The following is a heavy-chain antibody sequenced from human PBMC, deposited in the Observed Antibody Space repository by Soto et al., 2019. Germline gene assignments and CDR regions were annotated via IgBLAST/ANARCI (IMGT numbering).Heavy chain of an antibody. Sequence: PCGSLRLPCAASGFTRGHAWRTWVRQAPGKGLEWVGRIKSKTDGWTTDYAAPVDGRFTISRDDSKNTLYLQMNIVRTEDTALYYCTPHSSSWAYHYDFGIDVWGQGTTVTVSS. CDR3: TPHSSSWAYHYDFGIDV. CDR1: GFTRGHAW. J-gene: IGHJ6*02. CDR2: IKSKTDGWTT. D-gene: IGHD2-2*01. V-gene: IGHV3-15*01.